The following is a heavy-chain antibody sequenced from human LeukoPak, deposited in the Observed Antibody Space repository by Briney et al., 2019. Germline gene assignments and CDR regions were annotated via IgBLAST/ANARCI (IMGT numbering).Heavy chain of an antibody. J-gene: IGHJ4*02. CDR3: ARGRYSSSWYVISGFDY. CDR1: GGSISSYY. D-gene: IGHD6-13*01. V-gene: IGHV4-34*01. CDR2: INHSGST. Sequence: KTSETPSLTCTVSGGSISSYYWSWIRQPPGKGLEWIGEINHSGSTNYNPSLKSRVTISVDTSKNQFSLKLSSVTAADTAVYYCARGRYSSSWYVISGFDYWGQGTLVTVSS.